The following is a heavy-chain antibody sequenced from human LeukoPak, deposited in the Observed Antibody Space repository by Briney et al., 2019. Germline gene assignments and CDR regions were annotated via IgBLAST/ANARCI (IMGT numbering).Heavy chain of an antibody. Sequence: GGSLRLSCAASGFTFSSYSMNWVRQAPGKGLEWVSSISSSSSYIYYADSVKGRFAISRDNAKNSLYLQMNSLRAEDTAVYYCARDLGIAVAAWGQGTLVTVSS. CDR2: ISSSSSYI. CDR3: ARDLGIAVAA. CDR1: GFTFSSYS. J-gene: IGHJ5*02. V-gene: IGHV3-21*01. D-gene: IGHD6-19*01.